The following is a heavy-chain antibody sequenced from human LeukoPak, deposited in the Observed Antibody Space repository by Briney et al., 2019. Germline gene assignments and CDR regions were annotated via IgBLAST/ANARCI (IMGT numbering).Heavy chain of an antibody. J-gene: IGHJ4*02. D-gene: IGHD5-18*01. V-gene: IGHV4-61*02. CDR2: IYTSGST. Sequence: SETLSLTCTGSGGSISSGSYYRTWIRQPAGKGREWIGRIYTSGSTNHNPSLKSRVTISLDTSKNQFSLKLISVTAADTAVYFCARERPDTSMDYWGQGTLVTVSS. CDR3: ARERPDTSMDY. CDR1: GGSISSGSYY.